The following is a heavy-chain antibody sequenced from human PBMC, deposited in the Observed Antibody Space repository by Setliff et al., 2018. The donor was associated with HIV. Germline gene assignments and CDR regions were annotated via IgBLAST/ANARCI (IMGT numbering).Heavy chain of an antibody. Sequence: GGSLRLSCAASGFTFSSYSMNWVRQAPGKGLEWVSSISSSSSYIYYADSVEGRFTISRDNTKNSLYLQMTSLRADDAAVYYCAKGHVGSGSYRYYFDYWGQGTLVTVSS. V-gene: IGHV3-21*04. CDR2: ISSSSSYI. CDR1: GFTFSSYS. CDR3: AKGHVGSGSYRYYFDY. J-gene: IGHJ4*02. D-gene: IGHD3-10*01.